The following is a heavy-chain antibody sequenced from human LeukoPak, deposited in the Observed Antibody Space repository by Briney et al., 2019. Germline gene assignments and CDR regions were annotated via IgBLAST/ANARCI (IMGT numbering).Heavy chain of an antibody. CDR3: VRRAASGYLDY. CDR2: TRKKANSYTT. V-gene: IGHV3-72*01. D-gene: IGHD3-22*01. Sequence: PGGSLRLSCAASGFTFSDYYMDWVRRAPGKGLEWVGRTRKKANSYTTEYAASVAGRFTMSRDDSKRSLWLQMNSLKTEDTAVYYCVRRAASGYLDYWGQGTLVTVSS. CDR1: GFTFSDYY. J-gene: IGHJ4*02.